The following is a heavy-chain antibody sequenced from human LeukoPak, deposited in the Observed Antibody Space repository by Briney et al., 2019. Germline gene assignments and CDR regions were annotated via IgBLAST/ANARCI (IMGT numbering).Heavy chain of an antibody. CDR3: ARGPGSTHGMDV. CDR2: RNPNSGRT. D-gene: IGHD6-13*01. V-gene: IGHV1-8*01. J-gene: IGHJ6*02. CDR1: GYTFTNYD. Sequence: ASVKLSCKASGYTFTNYDINWVRQATGQGLEWMGWRNPNSGRTCFAEKFQGRLTMTADTSISTAYMELSSLTSDDTAVYYCARGPGSTHGMDVWGQGATLTASS.